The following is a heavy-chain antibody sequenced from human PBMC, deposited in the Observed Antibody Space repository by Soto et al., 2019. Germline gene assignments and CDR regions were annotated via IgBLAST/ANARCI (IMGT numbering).Heavy chain of an antibody. J-gene: IGHJ6*02. CDR2: INYSGTT. CDR1: GGSFSSDSFI. CDR3: ARDHKWDGMDV. V-gene: IGHV4-31*03. D-gene: IGHD1-26*01. Sequence: TLSLTCSVSGGSFSSDSFIWSWVRQLPGKGLEWIGYINYSGTTYYNPSLRSRITMSVDTSKNQFSLNLSSVTAADTAVYYCARDHKWDGMDVWGQGTKVTVSS.